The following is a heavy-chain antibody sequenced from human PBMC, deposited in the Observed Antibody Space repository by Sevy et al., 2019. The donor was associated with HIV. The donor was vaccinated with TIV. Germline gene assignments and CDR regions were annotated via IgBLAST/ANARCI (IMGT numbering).Heavy chain of an antibody. V-gene: IGHV3-53*01. D-gene: IGHD3-22*01. Sequence: GGSLRLSCAASGFTVSSNYMSWVRQAPGKGLEWVSVIYSGGSTYYADSVKGRITISRDHSKNTLYLQMNSLRAEDTAVYYCASSDRYVSSGYYYDYWGQGTLVTVSS. CDR3: ASSDRYVSSGYYYDY. CDR1: GFTVSSNY. CDR2: IYSGGST. J-gene: IGHJ4*02.